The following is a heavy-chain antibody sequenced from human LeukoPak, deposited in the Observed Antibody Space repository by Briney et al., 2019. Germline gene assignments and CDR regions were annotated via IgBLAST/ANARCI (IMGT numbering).Heavy chain of an antibody. CDR3: ATVGVAVAIPYFDY. J-gene: IGHJ4*02. Sequence: GASVRVSCKVSGYTLTELSMHWVRQAPGKGLEWMGGFDPEDGETIYAQKFQGRVTMTEDTSTDTAYMELSSLRSEDTAVYYCATVGVAVAIPYFDYWGQGTLVTVSS. CDR1: GYTLTELS. V-gene: IGHV1-24*01. CDR2: FDPEDGET. D-gene: IGHD6-19*01.